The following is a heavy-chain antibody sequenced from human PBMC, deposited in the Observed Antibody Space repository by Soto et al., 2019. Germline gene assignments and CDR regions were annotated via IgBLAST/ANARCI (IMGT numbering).Heavy chain of an antibody. J-gene: IGHJ4*02. CDR1: GYTLTELS. CDR3: ASSAQGGSDLGPIDY. Sequence: ASVKVSCKVSGYTLTELSMHWVRQAPGKGLEWMGGFDPEDGETIYAQKFQGRVTMTEDTSTDTAYMELSSLRSEDTAVYYCASSAQGGSDLGPIDYWGQGTLVTVSS. CDR2: FDPEDGET. D-gene: IGHD3-16*01. V-gene: IGHV1-24*01.